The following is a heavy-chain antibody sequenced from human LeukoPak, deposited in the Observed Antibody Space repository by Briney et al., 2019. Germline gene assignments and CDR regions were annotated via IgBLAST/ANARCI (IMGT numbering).Heavy chain of an antibody. D-gene: IGHD6-19*01. CDR2: IHHNGTR. V-gene: IGHV4/OR15-8*01. J-gene: IGHJ2*01. Sequence: SETLSLTCGVSVGSINSGNWWTWVRQSPGKGLEWIGEIHHNGTRNYNPSLKSRVTISVDTSKNQFSLRLSSVTAADTAVYYCARVLEGSSGQHWYFDLWGRGTLVTVSS. CDR3: ARVLEGSSGQHWYFDL. CDR1: VGSINSGNW.